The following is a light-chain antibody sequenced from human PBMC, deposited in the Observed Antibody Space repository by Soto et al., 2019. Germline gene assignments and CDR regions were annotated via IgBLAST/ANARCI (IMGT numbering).Light chain of an antibody. Sequence: EIVMMQSPATLSVSPGERATLSCRASQSVASNLAWYQQKPGQAPRLLTYGASTRATRLPARFSGSGSATEFTLTIDSLQSEAFTVDYCQQYNNWPQTFGQGTNLDI. J-gene: IGKJ1*01. CDR1: QSVASN. V-gene: IGKV3-15*01. CDR2: GAS. CDR3: QQYNNWPQT.